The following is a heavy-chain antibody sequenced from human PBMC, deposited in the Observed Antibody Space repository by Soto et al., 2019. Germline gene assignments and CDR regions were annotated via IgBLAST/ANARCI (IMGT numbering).Heavy chain of an antibody. CDR3: ARVYYYGSGSPVFDY. Sequence: GGSLRLSCAASGFTFSSYAMHWVRQAPGKGPEWVAVISYDGSNKYYADSVKGRFTISRDNSKNTLYLQMNSLRAEDTAVYYCARVYYYGSGSPVFDYWGQGTLVTVSS. J-gene: IGHJ4*02. CDR2: ISYDGSNK. CDR1: GFTFSSYA. V-gene: IGHV3-30-3*01. D-gene: IGHD3-10*01.